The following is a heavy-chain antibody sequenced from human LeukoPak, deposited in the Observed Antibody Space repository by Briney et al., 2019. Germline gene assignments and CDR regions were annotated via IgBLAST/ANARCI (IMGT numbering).Heavy chain of an antibody. Sequence: WGSLRLSCAASGYTFSHYSLNWVRQAPGKGLERVSSISSTSDYIYYADSVKVRFTISRDNTKSSLDLQMTRPRAEDTAVYSCVSGNDPDSTWENYRLDAFDIWGQGTTVIVSS. J-gene: IGHJ3*02. D-gene: IGHD3-16*02. CDR1: GYTFSHYS. V-gene: IGHV3-21*03. CDR2: ISSTSDYI. CDR3: VSGNDPDSTWENYRLDAFDI.